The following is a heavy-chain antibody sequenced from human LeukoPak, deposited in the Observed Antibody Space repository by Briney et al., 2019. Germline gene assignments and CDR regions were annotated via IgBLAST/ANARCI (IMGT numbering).Heavy chain of an antibody. V-gene: IGHV1-69*05. J-gene: IGHJ4*02. CDR3: ARGGTQLVPDY. Sequence: SVNVSCKASGGTFSSYTINRVRQAPAQGLGLVGRFIPIFGTANYAQKFQGRVTITTNESTSTAYMELSSLRSEDTAVYYCARGGTQLVPDYWGQGTLVTVSS. D-gene: IGHD6-6*01. CDR2: FIPIFGTA. CDR1: GGTFSSYT.